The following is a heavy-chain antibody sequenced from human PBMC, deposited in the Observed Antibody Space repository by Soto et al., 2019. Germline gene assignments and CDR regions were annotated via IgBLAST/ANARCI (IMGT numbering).Heavy chain of an antibody. CDR3: ARDGPGGRVDALDF. CDR2: IYSGGAT. CDR1: GFTVSTNY. Sequence: EVQMVESGGGLIQPGGSLRLSCAASGFTVSTNYMSWVRQAPGKGLEWVSVIYSGGATHYADSVRGRFTIARDHSSNTLNLQMNSLSAEDTAVYYCARDGPGGRVDALDFWGRGTMVTVSS. D-gene: IGHD6-13*01. J-gene: IGHJ3*01. V-gene: IGHV3-53*01.